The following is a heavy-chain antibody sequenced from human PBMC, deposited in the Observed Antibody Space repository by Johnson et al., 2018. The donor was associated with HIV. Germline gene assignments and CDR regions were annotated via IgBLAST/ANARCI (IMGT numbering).Heavy chain of an antibody. CDR3: TTGLSWNDAFHI. D-gene: IGHD1-1*01. CDR2: VKSISDGGTA. J-gene: IGHJ3*02. Sequence: VQLVESGGDLVQPGGSLRLSCAASGFTFSDAWMNWVRQDPGKGLEWVGRVKSISDGGTADYAAPVRGRFTISRDTSENTLYLQMNSLKTEDTALYYCTTGLSWNDAFHIWAQGTMVTVSS. V-gene: IGHV3-15*01. CDR1: GFTFSDAW.